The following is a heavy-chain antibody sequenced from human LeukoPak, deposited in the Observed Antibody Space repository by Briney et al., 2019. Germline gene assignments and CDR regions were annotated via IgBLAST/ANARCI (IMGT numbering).Heavy chain of an antibody. CDR1: GFTFRNYA. D-gene: IGHD1-26*01. V-gene: IGHV3-23*01. Sequence: GGSLRLSCAASGFTFRNYAMTWVRQAPGKGLDWVSIITDDSDDRKYADSVRGRFTISRDNSKNTLFLQMNTLRVDDTAVYYCVKGVGPRAPNGRVFEYWGQGALVTVSS. CDR2: ITDDSDDR. J-gene: IGHJ4*02. CDR3: VKGVGPRAPNGRVFEY.